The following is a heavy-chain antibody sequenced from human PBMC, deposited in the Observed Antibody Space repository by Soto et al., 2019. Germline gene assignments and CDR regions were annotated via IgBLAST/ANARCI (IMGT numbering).Heavy chain of an antibody. D-gene: IGHD2-15*01. J-gene: IGHJ6*02. CDR1: GYTFTSYA. CDR3: AREECSGGSCYSYYGMDV. CDR2: INAGNGNT. Sequence: QVQLVQSGAEEKKPGASVKVSCKASGYTFTSYAMHWVRQAPGQRLEWMGWINAGNGNTKYSQKFQGRVTITRDTSAGTAYMELSSLRSEDTAVYYCAREECSGGSCYSYYGMDVWGQGTTVTVSS. V-gene: IGHV1-3*05.